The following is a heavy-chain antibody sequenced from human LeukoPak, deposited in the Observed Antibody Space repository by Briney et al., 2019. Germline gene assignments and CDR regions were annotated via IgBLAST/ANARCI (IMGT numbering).Heavy chain of an antibody. CDR1: GFTFSDYY. V-gene: IGHV3-11*01. CDR3: ARNTAMVTGDYYYYMDV. CDR2: ISSSGSTI. D-gene: IGHD5-18*01. J-gene: IGHJ6*03. Sequence: GGSPRLSCAASGFTFSDYYMSWIRQAPGKGLEWVSYISSSGSTIYYADSVKGRFTISRDNAKNSLYLQMNSLRAEDTAVYYCARNTAMVTGDYYYYMDVWGKGTTVTVSS.